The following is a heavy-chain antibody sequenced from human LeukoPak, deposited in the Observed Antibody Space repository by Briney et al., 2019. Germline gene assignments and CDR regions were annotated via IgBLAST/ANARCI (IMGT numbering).Heavy chain of an antibody. D-gene: IGHD3-10*01. CDR2: IKQDGSEK. CDR1: GFTFSSYW. V-gene: IGHV3-7*01. Sequence: GGSLRLSCAASGFTFSSYWMSWVRQAPGKGLEWVANIKQDGSEKYYVDSVKGRFTISRDNAKNSLYLQMNSLRAEDTAVYYCARAYTGLLWFGERDWGQGTQVTVSS. CDR3: ARAYTGLLWFGERD. J-gene: IGHJ4*02.